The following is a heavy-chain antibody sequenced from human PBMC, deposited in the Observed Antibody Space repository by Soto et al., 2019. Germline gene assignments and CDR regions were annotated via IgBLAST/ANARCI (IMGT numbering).Heavy chain of an antibody. Sequence: SETLSLTCTVSGGSISSGGYSWSWIRQPPGKGLELIGYVFHSGSTYYSPSLKSRVTISVDGSKNQFSLKLSSVTAADTAVYYCARGSYGAGSDYWGQGTLVTVSS. V-gene: IGHV4-30-2*01. CDR3: ARGSYGAGSDY. CDR1: GGSISSGGYS. CDR2: VFHSGST. D-gene: IGHD3-10*01. J-gene: IGHJ4*02.